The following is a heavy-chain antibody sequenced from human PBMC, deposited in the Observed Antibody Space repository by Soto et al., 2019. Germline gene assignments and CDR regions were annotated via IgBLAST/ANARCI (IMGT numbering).Heavy chain of an antibody. Sequence: AGSLRLSCASSGFTFSNHDIHWVRQTPGKGLEWLATIRNDGTVRNYAESVRGRFTISRDNSKNTLYLEMNNLRAEDTAVYYCATKKIDDFDYWGQGTLVTVSS. V-gene: IGHV3-30*02. CDR2: IRNDGTVR. CDR3: ATKKIDDFDY. J-gene: IGHJ4*02. CDR1: GFTFSNHD.